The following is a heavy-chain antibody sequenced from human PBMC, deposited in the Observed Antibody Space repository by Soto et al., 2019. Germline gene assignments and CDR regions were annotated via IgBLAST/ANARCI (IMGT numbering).Heavy chain of an antibody. CDR1: GFTFSSYG. D-gene: IGHD3-16*02. V-gene: IGHV3-30*18. CDR2: ISYDGSNK. CDR3: AKERPGTYYDYIWGSYRFDY. Sequence: QVQLVESGGGVVQPGRSLRLSCAASGFTFSSYGMHWVRQAPGKGLEWVAVISYDGSNKYYADSVKGRFTISRDNSKNTLYLQMNSLRAEDTAVYYCAKERPGTYYDYIWGSYRFDYWGQGTLVTVSS. J-gene: IGHJ4*02.